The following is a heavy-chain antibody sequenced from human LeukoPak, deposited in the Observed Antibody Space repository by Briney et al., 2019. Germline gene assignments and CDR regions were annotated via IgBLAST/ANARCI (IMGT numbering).Heavy chain of an antibody. V-gene: IGHV3-9*01. CDR3: AKEGLVGATTL. Sequence: GRSLRLSCAASGFTFDDYAMHWVRQAPGKGLEWVSGISWNSGSIGYADSVKGRFTISRDNAKNSLYLQMNSLRAEDTAVYYCAKEGLVGATTLWGQGTLVTVSS. J-gene: IGHJ4*02. CDR1: GFTFDDYA. CDR2: ISWNSGSI. D-gene: IGHD1-26*01.